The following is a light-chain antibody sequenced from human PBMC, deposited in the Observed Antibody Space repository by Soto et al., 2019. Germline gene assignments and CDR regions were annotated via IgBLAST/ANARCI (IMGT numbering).Light chain of an antibody. CDR2: KAS. V-gene: IGKV1-5*03. J-gene: IGKJ1*01. Sequence: DIQMTQSPSTLSASVGDRVTITCRASQSMSSWLAWYQQKPGKAPKLLIYKASSVDSGVPSRFSGSGSGTEFPLTINGLQPDDFATYYCQQYKWYSWTFGQGTKVDIK. CDR3: QQYKWYSWT. CDR1: QSMSSW.